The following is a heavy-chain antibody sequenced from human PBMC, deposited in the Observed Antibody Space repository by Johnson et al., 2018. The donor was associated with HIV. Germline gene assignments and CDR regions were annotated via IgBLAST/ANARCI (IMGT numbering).Heavy chain of an antibody. CDR2: IRYDGSNK. D-gene: IGHD6-13*01. V-gene: IGHV3-30*02. Sequence: VQLLESGGGVVQPGGSLRLSCAASGFTFSSYGMHWVRQAPGKGLEWVAFIRYDGSNKYYADSVRGRFTISRDNSKNTLYVQMNSLRAEDTAVYFCARLPSGYSRDEFNIWGQGTMVTVSS. J-gene: IGHJ3*02. CDR1: GFTFSSYG. CDR3: ARLPSGYSRDEFNI.